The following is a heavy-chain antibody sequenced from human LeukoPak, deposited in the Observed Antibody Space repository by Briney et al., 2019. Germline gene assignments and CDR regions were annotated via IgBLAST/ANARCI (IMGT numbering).Heavy chain of an antibody. D-gene: IGHD5-24*01. CDR2: IIPIFGTA. CDR1: GGTFSSYA. J-gene: IGHJ4*02. Sequence: GASVKVSCKASGGTFSSYAISWVRQAPGQGLEWMGGIIPIFGTANYAQKFQGRVTITTDESTSTAYMKLSSLRSEDTAAYYCARSPVRWLPFDYWGQGTLVTVSS. CDR3: ARSPVRWLPFDY. V-gene: IGHV1-69*05.